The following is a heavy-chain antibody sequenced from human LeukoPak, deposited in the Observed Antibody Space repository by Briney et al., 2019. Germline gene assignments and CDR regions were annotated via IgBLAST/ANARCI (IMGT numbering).Heavy chain of an antibody. Sequence: SETLSLTCAVYGGSFSGYCWSWIRQPPGKGLEWIGEINHSGSTNYNPSLKSRVTISVDTSKNQFSLKLSSVTAADTAVYYCARRRILIGTDFDYWGQGTLVTVSS. D-gene: IGHD3-16*02. V-gene: IGHV4-34*01. J-gene: IGHJ4*02. CDR2: INHSGST. CDR1: GGSFSGYC. CDR3: ARRRILIGTDFDY.